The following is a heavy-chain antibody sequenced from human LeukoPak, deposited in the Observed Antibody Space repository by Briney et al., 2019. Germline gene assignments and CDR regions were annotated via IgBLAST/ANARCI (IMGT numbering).Heavy chain of an antibody. CDR1: GFTFSSYA. V-gene: IGHV3-23*01. CDR3: ARGSYGDYYFDY. CDR2: ISGSGGST. D-gene: IGHD4-17*01. J-gene: IGHJ4*02. Sequence: GGSLRLSCAASGFTFSSYAMSWVRQAPGKGLEWVSAISGSGGSTYYADSVKGRFTISRDNSKNTLYLQMNSLRAEDTAVYYCARGSYGDYYFDYWGQGTLVTVSS.